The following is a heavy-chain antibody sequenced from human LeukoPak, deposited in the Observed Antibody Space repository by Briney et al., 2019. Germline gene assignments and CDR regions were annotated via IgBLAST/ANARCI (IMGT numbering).Heavy chain of an antibody. CDR2: ISGGGGGT. V-gene: IGHV3-23*01. CDR3: AKSVEHSNYRKFHD. CDR1: GFMFDGHA. D-gene: IGHD4-11*01. Sequence: PGGSLRLSCAASGFMFDGHAMHWVRQAPGKGLEWVSGISGGGGGTYYADSVKGRFTISRANSKNTLYLQMKSLRVDDTAVYYCAKSVEHSNYRKFHDWGQGTLVTVSS. J-gene: IGHJ4*02.